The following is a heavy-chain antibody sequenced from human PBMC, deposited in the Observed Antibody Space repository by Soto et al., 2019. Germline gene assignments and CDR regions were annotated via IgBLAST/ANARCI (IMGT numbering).Heavy chain of an antibody. Sequence: QVQVVQSGDEVKKPGASVKVSCKASGYTFTNYGFSWVRQAPGQGLEWMGWISGYNGNTKDAAKFQGRVTMTTDTSTSTAHMELRSLTSDDTAVYYCAREGQAPYYYYGMDVWGQGTAVTVSS. J-gene: IGHJ6*02. CDR1: GYTFTNYG. CDR3: AREGQAPYYYYGMDV. V-gene: IGHV1-18*01. CDR2: ISGYNGNT.